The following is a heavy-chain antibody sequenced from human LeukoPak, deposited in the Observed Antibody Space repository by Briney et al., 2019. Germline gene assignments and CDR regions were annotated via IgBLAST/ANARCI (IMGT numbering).Heavy chain of an antibody. CDR1: GFTVSGNY. J-gene: IGHJ4*02. D-gene: IGHD5/OR15-5a*01. CDR2: IYSGGSI. V-gene: IGHV3-53*04. Sequence: GGSLRLSCAASGFTVSGNYMSWVRQAPGKGLEWVSVIYSGGSIYYTDSVKGRFTISRHNPKNTLYLQMNSLRTEDTAVYYCASGSRFDYWGQGTLVTVSS. CDR3: ASGSRFDY.